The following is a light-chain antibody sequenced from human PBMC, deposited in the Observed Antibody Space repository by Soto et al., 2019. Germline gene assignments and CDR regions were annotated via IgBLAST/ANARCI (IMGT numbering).Light chain of an antibody. V-gene: IGLV2-14*01. CDR2: DVS. CDR3: SSYTSSSTGA. J-gene: IGLJ1*01. CDR1: SSDVGGYNY. Sequence: QSVLTQPASVSGSPGQSITISCTGTSSDVGGYNYVSWYQQHPGKAPKLMIYDVSNRPSGVSNRFSGSKSGNTASLTISGLQAEDEADYSCSSYTSSSTGAFGTGTKVTVL.